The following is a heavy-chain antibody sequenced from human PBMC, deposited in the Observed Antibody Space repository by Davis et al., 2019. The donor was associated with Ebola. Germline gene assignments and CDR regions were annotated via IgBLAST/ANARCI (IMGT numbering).Heavy chain of an antibody. CDR2: ISYDGSNK. CDR3: ARGLFEELSVGIDC. CDR1: GFTFSSYG. J-gene: IGHJ4*02. D-gene: IGHD3-10*02. V-gene: IGHV3-30*03. Sequence: PGGSLRLSCAASGFTFSSYGMHWVRQAPGKGLEWVAVISYDGSNKYYADSVKGRFTISRDNSKNTLYLQMNSLRAEDTAVYYCARGLFEELSVGIDCRGQGTLVTVSS.